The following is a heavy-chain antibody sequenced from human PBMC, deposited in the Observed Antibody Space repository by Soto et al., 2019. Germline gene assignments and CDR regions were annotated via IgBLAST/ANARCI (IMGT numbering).Heavy chain of an antibody. J-gene: IGHJ4*02. Sequence: QVQLVESGGGVVQPGRSLRLSCAASGCTFSSHSIQWVRQAPGKGLEWVAVISYDGSIKYYADSVKGRFTISRDNSKNTAYLQMNSLRAEDTAGFYCAREWSTSGDLDYWGQGTLVIVSS. D-gene: IGHD3-10*01. CDR1: GCTFSSHS. V-gene: IGHV3-30-3*01. CDR3: AREWSTSGDLDY. CDR2: ISYDGSIK.